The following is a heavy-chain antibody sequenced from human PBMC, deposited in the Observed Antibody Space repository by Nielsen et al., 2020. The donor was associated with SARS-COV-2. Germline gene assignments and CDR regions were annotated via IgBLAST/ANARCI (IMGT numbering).Heavy chain of an antibody. CDR2: INWNGGST. J-gene: IGHJ6*02. CDR1: GFTFDDYG. D-gene: IGHD2-2*01. Sequence: GGSLRLSCAASGFTFDDYGMSWVRQVPGKGLEWVSGINWNGGSTGYADSVKGRFTISRDNAKNSLYLQMNSLRAEDTAVYYCARRCTSCYVYGMDVWGQGTTVTVSS. CDR3: ARRCTSCYVYGMDV. V-gene: IGHV3-20*04.